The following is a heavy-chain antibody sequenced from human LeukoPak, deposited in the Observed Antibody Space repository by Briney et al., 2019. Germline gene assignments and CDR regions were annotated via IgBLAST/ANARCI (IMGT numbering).Heavy chain of an antibody. V-gene: IGHV3-23*01. J-gene: IGHJ1*01. CDR2: ISGSGGST. Sequence: GGPLRLCCALSGFTFSGHSMHWIRQAPGKGLEWVSAISGSGGSTYYADSVKGRFTISRDNSKNTVYLQMNSLRAEDTAVYYCATDPREYYYDSSGYSPLQHWGQGTLVTVSS. CDR3: ATDPREYYYDSSGYSPLQH. CDR1: GFTFSGHS. D-gene: IGHD3-22*01.